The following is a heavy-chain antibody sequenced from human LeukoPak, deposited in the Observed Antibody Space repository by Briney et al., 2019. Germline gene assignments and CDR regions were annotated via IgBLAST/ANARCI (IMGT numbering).Heavy chain of an antibody. CDR1: GGSFSGYY. D-gene: IGHD2-2*01. J-gene: IGHJ4*02. CDR2: INHSGST. CDR3: ASSPRDYQLLLERFLGSSPLFEY. Sequence: SETLSLTCAVYGGSFSGYYWSWIRQPPGKGLEWIGEINHSGSTNYNPSLKSRVTISVDTSKNQFSLKLSSVTAADTAVYYCASSPRDYQLLLERFLGSSPLFEYWGQGTLVTVSS. V-gene: IGHV4-34*01.